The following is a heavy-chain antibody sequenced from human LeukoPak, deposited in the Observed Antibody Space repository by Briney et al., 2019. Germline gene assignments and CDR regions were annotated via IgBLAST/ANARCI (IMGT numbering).Heavy chain of an antibody. Sequence: SQTLSLTCTVSGGSISSGGYYWSWIRQHPGKGLEWIGYIYYSGSNYYNPSLKSRVTISADTSKNKFSLQLSSVTAADTAVYYCASVNYDSSGNDAFDIWGQGTMVTVSS. V-gene: IGHV4-31*03. CDR2: IYYSGSN. CDR3: ASVNYDSSGNDAFDI. D-gene: IGHD3-22*01. J-gene: IGHJ3*02. CDR1: GGSISSGGYY.